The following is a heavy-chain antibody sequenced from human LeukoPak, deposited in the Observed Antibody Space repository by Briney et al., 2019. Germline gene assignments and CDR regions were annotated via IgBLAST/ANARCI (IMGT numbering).Heavy chain of an antibody. CDR3: ARGRGRGYQLLYTHGFYDY. D-gene: IGHD2-2*02. J-gene: IGHJ4*02. CDR1: GGSLSGYY. Sequence: SETLSLTCAVYGGSLSGYYWSWIRQPPGKGLEWIGEINHSGSTNYNPSLKSRVTISVDTSKNQFSLKLSSVTAADTAVYYCARGRGRGYQLLYTHGFYDYWGQGTLVTVSS. CDR2: INHSGST. V-gene: IGHV4-34*01.